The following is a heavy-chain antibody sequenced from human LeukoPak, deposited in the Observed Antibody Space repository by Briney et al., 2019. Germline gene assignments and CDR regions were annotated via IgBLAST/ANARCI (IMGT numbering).Heavy chain of an antibody. J-gene: IGHJ3*02. D-gene: IGHD6-19*01. V-gene: IGHV4-39*07. CDR2: INHSGST. Sequence: PSETLSLTCTVSGGSISSSSYYWSWIRQPPGKGLEWIGEINHSGSTNYNPSLKSRVTISVDTSKNQFSLKLSSVTAADTAVYYCARGSGWSSSGAFDIWGQGTMVTVSS. CDR1: GGSISSSSYY. CDR3: ARGSGWSSSGAFDI.